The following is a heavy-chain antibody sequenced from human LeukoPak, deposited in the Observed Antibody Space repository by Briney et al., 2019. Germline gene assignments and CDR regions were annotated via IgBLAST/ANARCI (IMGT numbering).Heavy chain of an antibody. CDR2: IYPGDSDT. V-gene: IGHV5-51*01. CDR1: GYSFTSYW. CDR3: ARLRFRSGELRKGYYYYGMDV. J-gene: IGHJ6*02. D-gene: IGHD1-26*01. Sequence: GESLKISCKGSGYSFTSYWIGWVRQMPGKGLEWMGIIYPGDSDTRYSPSFRGQVTISADKSISTAYLQWSSLEASDTAMYYCARLRFRSGELRKGYYYYGMDVWGQGTTVTVSS.